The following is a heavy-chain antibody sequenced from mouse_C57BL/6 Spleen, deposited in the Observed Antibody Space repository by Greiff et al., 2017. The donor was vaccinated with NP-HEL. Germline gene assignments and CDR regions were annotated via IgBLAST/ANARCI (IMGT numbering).Heavy chain of an antibody. V-gene: IGHV1-50*01. CDR3: ARSFYDGYYGVLAY. D-gene: IGHD2-3*01. CDR2: IDPSDSYT. Sequence: QVQLQQPRAELVKPGASVKLSCKASGYTFTSYWMQWVKQRPGQGLEWIGEIDPSDSYTNYNQKFKGKATLTVDTSSSTAYMQLSSLTSEDSAVYYCARSFYDGYYGVLAYWGQGTLVTVSA. CDR1: GYTFTSYW. J-gene: IGHJ3*01.